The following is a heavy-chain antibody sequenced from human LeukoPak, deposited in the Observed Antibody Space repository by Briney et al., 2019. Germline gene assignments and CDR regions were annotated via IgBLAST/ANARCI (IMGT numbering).Heavy chain of an antibody. J-gene: IGHJ6*02. D-gene: IGHD3-16*01. CDR2: IYHSGST. CDR3: ARGIIPMDV. V-gene: IGHV4-30-2*01. CDR1: GGSFSGYS. Sequence: KTSETLSLTCAVYGGSFSGYSWSCIRQPPGKGLEWIGYIYHSGSTYYNPSLKSRVTISVDRSKNQFSLKLSSVTAADTAVYYCARGIIPMDVWGQGTAVTVSS.